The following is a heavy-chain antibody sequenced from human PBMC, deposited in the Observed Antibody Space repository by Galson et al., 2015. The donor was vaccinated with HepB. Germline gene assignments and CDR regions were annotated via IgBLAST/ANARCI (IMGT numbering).Heavy chain of an antibody. D-gene: IGHD2-15*01. CDR3: ARKGSKWYFDL. V-gene: IGHV3-48*01. Sequence: LRLSCAVSGFTFTSYSMHWVRQAPGKGLEWVSYISTSSASIYYADSVKGRFTISRDNAKNSLYLQMNSLRAEDTAVYYCARKGSKWYFDLRGRGTLVTVSS. CDR1: GFTFTSYS. J-gene: IGHJ2*01. CDR2: ISTSSASI.